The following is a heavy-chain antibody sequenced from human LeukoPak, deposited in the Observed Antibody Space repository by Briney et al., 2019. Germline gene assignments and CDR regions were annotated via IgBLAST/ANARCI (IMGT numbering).Heavy chain of an antibody. V-gene: IGHV3-33*01. CDR2: SQSDGSKQ. Sequence: GRSLRLSCAPAGVTFSTLGIHGARHTPGKGLDWTAASQSDGSKQYYGDSVEGRFTISRDSSKNTVYLQLNSLRDVDTAVYYCARGGRRDGYNLKYNWFDPWGHGTLVTVSS. CDR3: ARGGRRDGYNLKYNWFDP. CDR1: GVTFSTLG. D-gene: IGHD5-24*01. J-gene: IGHJ5*02.